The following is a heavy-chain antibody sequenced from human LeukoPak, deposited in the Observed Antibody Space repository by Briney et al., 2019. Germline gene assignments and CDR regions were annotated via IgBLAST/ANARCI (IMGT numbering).Heavy chain of an antibody. J-gene: IGHJ4*02. V-gene: IGHV3-23*01. Sequence: GGSLRLSCAASGFTFGSYAMTWVRQAPGKGLEWVSTISASDGSTHYVDSVKGRFTISRDNSKNTLYLQMNSLRAEDTAVYYCAKDLYGDYLHDYWGQGTLVTVSS. CDR2: ISASDGST. D-gene: IGHD4-17*01. CDR3: AKDLYGDYLHDY. CDR1: GFTFGSYA.